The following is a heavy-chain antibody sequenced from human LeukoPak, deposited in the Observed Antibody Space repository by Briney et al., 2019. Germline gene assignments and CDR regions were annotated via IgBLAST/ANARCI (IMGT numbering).Heavy chain of an antibody. J-gene: IGHJ6*02. CDR1: GYIFISYG. V-gene: IGHV1-18*01. CDR3: ARGTVIEPAVGYSYCGMDV. D-gene: IGHD2-2*01. CDR2: ISTYNGNT. Sequence: ASVKVSCKASGYIFISYGINWVRQAPGQGLEWMGWISTYNGNTNYAQKLQGRVTMTTDTSTTTAYMELRSLRSDDTAVYYCARGTVIEPAVGYSYCGMDVWGQGTTVTVSS.